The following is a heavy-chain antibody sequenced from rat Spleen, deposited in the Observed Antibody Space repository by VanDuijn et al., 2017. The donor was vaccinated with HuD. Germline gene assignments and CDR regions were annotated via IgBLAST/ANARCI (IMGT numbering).Heavy chain of an antibody. D-gene: IGHD1-4*01. CDR2: IIYDGSRT. CDR1: GFTFSDYN. Sequence: EVQLVESGGGLVQPGGSLKLSCAASGFTFSDYNMAWVRQAPKKGLEWVATIIYDGSRTYYRDSVKGRFTIYRDNAKSTLYLQMDSLRSEDTTTNRCETAGTRVLRFAYWGQGTLVTVSS. CDR3: ETAGTRVLRFAY. V-gene: IGHV5S10*01. J-gene: IGHJ3*01.